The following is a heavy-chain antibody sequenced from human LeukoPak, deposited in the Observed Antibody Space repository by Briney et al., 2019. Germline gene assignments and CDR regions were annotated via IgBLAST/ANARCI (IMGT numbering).Heavy chain of an antibody. V-gene: IGHV4-39*01. CDR3: ARTRYYYGSRSYGAPYYFDY. CDR1: GGSISSSSYY. Sequence: SETLSLTCTVSGGSISSSSYYWGWIRQPPGKGLEWIGSIYYSGSTYYNPSLKSRVTISVDTSKNQFSLKLSSVTAADTAVYYCARTRYYYGSRSYGAPYYFDYWGQGTLVTVSS. D-gene: IGHD3-10*01. CDR2: IYYSGST. J-gene: IGHJ4*02.